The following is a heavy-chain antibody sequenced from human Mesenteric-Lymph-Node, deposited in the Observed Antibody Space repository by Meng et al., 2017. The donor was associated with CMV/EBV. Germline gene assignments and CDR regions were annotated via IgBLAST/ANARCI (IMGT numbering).Heavy chain of an antibody. CDR3: ARHIGYCSSTSRYFPWFDP. J-gene: IGHJ5*02. D-gene: IGHD2-2*01. Sequence: SETLSLTCIVSGGSISRNTYFWGWIRQPPGKGLEWIGSIYSSGTTYYNPSLKSRVTISVDTSKNQFSLKLRSVTAADRAVYYCARHIGYCSSTSRYFPWFDPWGQGTLVTVSS. V-gene: IGHV4-39*01. CDR1: GGSISRNTYF. CDR2: IYSSGTT.